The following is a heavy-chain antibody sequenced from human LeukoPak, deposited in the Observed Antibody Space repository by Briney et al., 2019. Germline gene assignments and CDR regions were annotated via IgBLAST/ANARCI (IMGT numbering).Heavy chain of an antibody. Sequence: GGSLRLSCAASGFTFSSYSMNWVRQAAGKGLEWVSSISSSSSYIYYADSVKGRFTISRDNAKNSLYLQMNSLRAEDTAVYYCARDYCSGGSCYRNDAFDIWGQGTMVTVSS. CDR2: ISSSSSYI. D-gene: IGHD2-15*01. CDR3: ARDYCSGGSCYRNDAFDI. J-gene: IGHJ3*02. CDR1: GFTFSSYS. V-gene: IGHV3-21*01.